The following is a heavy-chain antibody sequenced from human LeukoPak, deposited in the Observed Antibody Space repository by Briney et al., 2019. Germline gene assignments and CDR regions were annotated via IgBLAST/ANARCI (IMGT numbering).Heavy chain of an antibody. CDR1: GFSFSIYA. D-gene: IGHD3-3*01. Sequence: PGGSLRLSCEASGFSFSIYAMSWVRQAPGKGLEWVSSISGNGGSTYYANSVKGRFTIARDNSKKTLYMEMNSLTEENTALYYCVKGGQRYDFWRFDFWGRGTLVTVSS. J-gene: IGHJ5*01. V-gene: IGHV3-23*01. CDR2: ISGNGGST. CDR3: VKGGQRYDFWRFDF.